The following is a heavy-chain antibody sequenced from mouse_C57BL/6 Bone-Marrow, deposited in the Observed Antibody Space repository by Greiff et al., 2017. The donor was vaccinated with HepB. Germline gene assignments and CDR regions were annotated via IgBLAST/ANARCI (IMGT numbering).Heavy chain of an antibody. CDR3: ARQGDYGSSPFDY. J-gene: IGHJ2*01. V-gene: IGHV5-12*01. CDR1: GFTFSDYY. D-gene: IGHD1-1*01. CDR2: ISNGGGST. Sequence: EVHLVESGGGLVQPGGSLKLSCAASGFTFSDYYMYWVRQTPEKRLEWVAYISNGGGSTYYPDTVKGRFTISRDNAKNTLYLQMSRLKSEDTAMYYCARQGDYGSSPFDYWGQGTTLTVSS.